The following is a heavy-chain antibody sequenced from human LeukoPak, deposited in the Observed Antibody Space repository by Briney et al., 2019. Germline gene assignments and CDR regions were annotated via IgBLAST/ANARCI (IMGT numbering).Heavy chain of an antibody. Sequence: PGRSLRLSCAASGFTFDDYAMHWVRQAPGKGLEGVSGISWNSGSIVYADSVKGRFTISRDNAKNSLYLQMNSLRAEDTALYYCAKSCSSTSCPIDYWGQGTLVTISS. CDR1: GFTFDDYA. V-gene: IGHV3-9*01. CDR3: AKSCSSTSCPIDY. J-gene: IGHJ4*02. CDR2: ISWNSGSI. D-gene: IGHD2-2*01.